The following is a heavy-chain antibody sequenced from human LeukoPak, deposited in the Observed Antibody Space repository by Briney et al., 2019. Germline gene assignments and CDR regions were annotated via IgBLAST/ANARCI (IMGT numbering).Heavy chain of an antibody. CDR2: ISAYNGNT. J-gene: IGHJ4*02. V-gene: IGHV1-18*01. CDR1: GYTFTSYG. D-gene: IGHD3-22*01. CDR3: ARDLRGYHYDSSGSRARPDY. Sequence: ASVKVSCKASGYTFTSYGISWVRQAPGQGLEWMGWISAYNGNTNYAQKLQGRVTMTTDTSTSTAYMELRSLRSDDTAVYYCARDLRGYHYDSSGSRARPDYWGQGTLVTVSS.